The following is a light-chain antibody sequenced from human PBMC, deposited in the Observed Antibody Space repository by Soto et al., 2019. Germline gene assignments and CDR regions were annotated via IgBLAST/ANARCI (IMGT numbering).Light chain of an antibody. Sequence: QSVLTQPPSVSAAPGQKVTISCSGSSSNIGNNYVSWYQQLPGTAPKLLIYDNNKRPSGIPDRFSGSKSGTSATLGITGLQTGDEAEYYCGTWDSSLSAVFGGGTQLTVL. CDR3: GTWDSSLSAV. J-gene: IGLJ2*01. CDR2: DNN. CDR1: SSNIGNNY. V-gene: IGLV1-51*01.